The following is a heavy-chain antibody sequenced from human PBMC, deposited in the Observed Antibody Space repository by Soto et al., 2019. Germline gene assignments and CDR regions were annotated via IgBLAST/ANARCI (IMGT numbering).Heavy chain of an antibody. V-gene: IGHV3-64*01. CDR2: ISSNGGST. D-gene: IGHD3-9*01. Sequence: PGGSLRLSCAASGFTFSSYAMHWVRQAPGKGLEYVSAISSNGGSTYYANSVKGRFTISRDNSKNTLYLQMGSLRAEDMAVYYCAKDHPLYYDILTGPSFNWGQGTLVTVS. CDR3: AKDHPLYYDILTGPSFN. CDR1: GFTFSSYA. J-gene: IGHJ4*02.